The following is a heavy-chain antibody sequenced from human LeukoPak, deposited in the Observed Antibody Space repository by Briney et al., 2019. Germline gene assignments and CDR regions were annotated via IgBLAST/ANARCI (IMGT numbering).Heavy chain of an antibody. CDR1: GGSISSYY. CDR2: IYYSGST. Sequence: SETLSLTCTVSGGSISSYYWSWIRQPPGKGLEWIGYIYYSGSTNYNPSLKSRVTISVDTSKNQFSLKLSSVTAADTAVYYCARGRTYSSSWDFDYWGQGTLVTVSS. V-gene: IGHV4-59*01. CDR3: ARGRTYSSSWDFDY. D-gene: IGHD6-13*01. J-gene: IGHJ4*02.